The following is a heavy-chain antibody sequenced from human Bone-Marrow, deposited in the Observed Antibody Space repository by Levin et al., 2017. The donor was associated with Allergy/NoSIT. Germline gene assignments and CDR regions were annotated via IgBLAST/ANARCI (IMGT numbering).Heavy chain of an antibody. J-gene: IGHJ5*02. CDR2: INPSGGST. D-gene: IGHD6-13*01. CDR1: GYPFTNYY. CDR3: AGDNRRPPAGTGWFDP. Sequence: GESLKISCKASGYPFTNYYMHWLRQAPGQGPQWMGLINPSGGSTTYAQNFQGRVTMTRDTSTGTVYSDLISLTYEDTAISYCAGDNRRPPAGTGWFDPWGQGTLVPVSS. V-gene: IGHV1-46*01.